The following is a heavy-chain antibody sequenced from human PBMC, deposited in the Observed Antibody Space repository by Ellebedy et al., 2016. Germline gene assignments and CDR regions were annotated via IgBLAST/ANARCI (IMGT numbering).Heavy chain of an antibody. Sequence: GESLKISXAASGFTFKTYAMSWVRQASGEGLEWVSTLSGSGPKTYYADSVQGRFTISRDNSKSTLYLQMNSLRAEDTAVYYCAKHETDGDYYFDLWGRGTLVTVSS. CDR1: GFTFKTYA. V-gene: IGHV3-23*01. D-gene: IGHD2-21*01. J-gene: IGHJ2*01. CDR3: AKHETDGDYYFDL. CDR2: LSGSGPKT.